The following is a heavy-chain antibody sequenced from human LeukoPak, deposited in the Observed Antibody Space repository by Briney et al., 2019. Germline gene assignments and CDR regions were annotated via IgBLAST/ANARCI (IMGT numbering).Heavy chain of an antibody. D-gene: IGHD6-25*01. CDR2: IIPILGVT. CDR3: ATQSSGWHIYYFDH. V-gene: IGHV1-69*04. J-gene: IGHJ4*02. CDR1: GDSFSSDA. Sequence: ASVKVSCKASGDSFSSDAISWVLQVPGQGYEWMGRIIPILGVTHYALKLRGRVTITADKSTSAADMELRSLTSDDTAVYYCATQSSGWHIYYFDHWGQGTLVTVSS.